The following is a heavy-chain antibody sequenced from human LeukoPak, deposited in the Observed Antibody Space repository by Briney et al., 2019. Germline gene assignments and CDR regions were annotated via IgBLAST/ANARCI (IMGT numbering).Heavy chain of an antibody. J-gene: IGHJ5*02. CDR1: GFIVNTYY. CDR2: IYSDGST. V-gene: IGHV3-53*01. CDR3: AKDIRIAAAGYNWFDP. D-gene: IGHD6-13*01. Sequence: PGGSLRLSCAVSGFIVNTYYMSWVRQAPGKGLEWVSIIYSDGSTYYADSVKGRFTISRDTSKNTLFLQMNSLRAEDTAVYYCAKDIRIAAAGYNWFDPWGQGTPVTVSS.